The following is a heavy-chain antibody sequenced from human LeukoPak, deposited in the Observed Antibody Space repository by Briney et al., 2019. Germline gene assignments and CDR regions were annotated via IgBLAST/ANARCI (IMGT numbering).Heavy chain of an antibody. J-gene: IGHJ4*02. CDR3: AKDEIGAVAGLLDY. D-gene: IGHD6-19*01. CDR1: GFTFSSYS. Sequence: GGSLRLSCAASGFTFSSYSMNWVRQAPGKGLEWVSCISSSSSYIYYGDSVKGRFTISRDNAKNSLYLQMNSLRAEDTAVYYCAKDEIGAVAGLLDYWGQGILVTVSS. V-gene: IGHV3-21*01. CDR2: ISSSSSYI.